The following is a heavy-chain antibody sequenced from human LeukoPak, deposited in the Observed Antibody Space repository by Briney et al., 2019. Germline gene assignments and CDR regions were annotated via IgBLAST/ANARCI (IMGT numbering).Heavy chain of an antibody. D-gene: IGHD6-13*01. CDR2: IYYSGST. J-gene: IGHJ5*02. V-gene: IGHV4-59*08. Sequence: PSETLSLTCTVSGGSISSYYWSWIRQPPGKGLEWIGYIYYSGSTNYNPSLKSRVTISVDTSKNQFSLKLSSVTAADTAVYYCARAGGSSSWYHWFDPWGQGTLVTVSS. CDR1: GGSISSYY. CDR3: ARAGGSSSWYHWFDP.